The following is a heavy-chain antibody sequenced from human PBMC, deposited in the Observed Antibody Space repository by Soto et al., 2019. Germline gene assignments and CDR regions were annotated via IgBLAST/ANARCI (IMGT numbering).Heavy chain of an antibody. Sequence: ASVKVSCKASGYTFTSYYMHWVRQAPGQGLEWMGIINPSGGSTSYAQKFQGRVTMTTDTSTRTAYMELRSLRSDDTAVYYCGRAVLVWDIVVVIRYIDDWGQGTLVTVSS. CDR3: GRAVLVWDIVVVIRYIDD. V-gene: IGHV1-46*01. CDR1: GYTFTSYY. CDR2: INPSGGST. D-gene: IGHD2-15*01. J-gene: IGHJ4*02.